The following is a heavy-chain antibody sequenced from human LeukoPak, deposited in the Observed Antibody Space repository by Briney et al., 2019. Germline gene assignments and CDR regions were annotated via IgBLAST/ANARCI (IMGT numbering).Heavy chain of an antibody. V-gene: IGHV4-31*03. CDR3: ARDRVATRGSYYGMDV. D-gene: IGHD3-10*01. CDR1: GGSISGGGDY. Sequence: TLSLTRTLSGGSISGGGDYWRSLRQHPGKGLEWIGYIYYRGSTYYNPSLKSRVTISVDTSKNQFSLKLSSVTAADTAVYYCARDRVATRGSYYGMDVWGQGTTVTVSS. J-gene: IGHJ6*02. CDR2: IYYRGST.